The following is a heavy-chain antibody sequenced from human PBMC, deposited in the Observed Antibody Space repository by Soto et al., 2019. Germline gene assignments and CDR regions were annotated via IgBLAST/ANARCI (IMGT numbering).Heavy chain of an antibody. J-gene: IGHJ4*02. CDR2: IFYDGSNK. D-gene: IGHD2-15*01. CDR1: GFAFSSFG. CDR3: ARDQFSCSGGSWYLLDY. V-gene: IGHV3-33*01. Sequence: QLQLVESGGGVVQHGRSLRLSCEASGFAFSSFGMHWVRQAPGKGLEWVAVIFYDGSNKYYADSVRGRFTISRDKSKNTVYLQMNSLRAEDTAVYYCARDQFSCSGGSWYLLDYWGQGTLVTVSS.